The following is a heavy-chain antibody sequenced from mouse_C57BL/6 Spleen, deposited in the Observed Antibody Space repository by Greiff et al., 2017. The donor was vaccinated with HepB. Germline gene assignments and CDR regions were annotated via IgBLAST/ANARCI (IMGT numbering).Heavy chain of an antibody. CDR2: IWTGGGT. CDR1: GFSLTSYA. CDR3: ARNPAVVATEAMDY. V-gene: IGHV2-9-1*01. D-gene: IGHD1-1*01. J-gene: IGHJ4*01. Sequence: QVQLQQSGPGLVAPSQSLSITCTVSGFSLTSYAISWVRQPPGKGLEWLGVIWTGGGTNYNSALKSRLSISKDNSKSQVFLKMNSLQTDDTARYYCARNPAVVATEAMDYWGQGTSVTVSS.